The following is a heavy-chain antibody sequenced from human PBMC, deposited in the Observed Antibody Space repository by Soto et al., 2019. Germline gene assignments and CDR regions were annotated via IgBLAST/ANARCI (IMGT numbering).Heavy chain of an antibody. CDR1: GFTFSDYY. Sequence: GGSLRLSCAVSGFTFSDYYMSWIRQAPGKGLEWVSYISSRGSSIYYADPVKGRFTISRDNAKNSLYLQMNGLRAEDTAVYYCARGYYDFWSGYYISPYGMDVWGQGTTVTVS. D-gene: IGHD3-3*01. CDR3: ARGYYDFWSGYYISPYGMDV. J-gene: IGHJ6*02. CDR2: ISSRGSSI. V-gene: IGHV3-11*01.